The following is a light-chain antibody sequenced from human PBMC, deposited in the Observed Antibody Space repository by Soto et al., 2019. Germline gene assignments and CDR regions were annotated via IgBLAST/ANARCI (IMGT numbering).Light chain of an antibody. CDR1: QSVRSNF. J-gene: IGKJ1*01. Sequence: EIVLTQSPGTLSLSPGERVTLSCRASQSVRSNFLAWYQQRPGQAPRLLIYGASSRATGIPGRFSGSGSGTHYTLIISRLEPEDCAVYYCQQYGSALQTFGQGTKVEIK. CDR3: QQYGSALQT. CDR2: GAS. V-gene: IGKV3-20*01.